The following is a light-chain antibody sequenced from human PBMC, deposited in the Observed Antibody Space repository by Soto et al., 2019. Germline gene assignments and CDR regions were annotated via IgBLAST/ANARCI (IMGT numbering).Light chain of an antibody. CDR2: DAY. Sequence: DTMLTQSPATLSLSPGDRATLSCRASQDVERYLAWYQQKPGQAPRLLIYDAYNRAPGIPSRFSGSGSGTVFTLTISSLEPEDFAIYYCQQRAHWPPITFGQGTRLEMK. CDR1: QDVERY. CDR3: QQRAHWPPIT. V-gene: IGKV3-11*01. J-gene: IGKJ5*01.